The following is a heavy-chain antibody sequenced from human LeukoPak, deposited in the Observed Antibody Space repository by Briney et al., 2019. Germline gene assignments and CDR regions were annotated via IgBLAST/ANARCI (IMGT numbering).Heavy chain of an antibody. J-gene: IGHJ3*02. CDR3: ATEPGIGYAFDI. CDR1: GITFSNYW. Sequence: GGSLRLSCAASGITFSNYWMSWVRQAPGKGLEWVANINPDGSEKNYAHSVKGRSTISRDNAKNSLSLQMNSLRAEDTAVYYCATEPGIGYAFDIWGQGRMVTVSS. D-gene: IGHD2-15*01. CDR2: INPDGSEK. V-gene: IGHV3-7*01.